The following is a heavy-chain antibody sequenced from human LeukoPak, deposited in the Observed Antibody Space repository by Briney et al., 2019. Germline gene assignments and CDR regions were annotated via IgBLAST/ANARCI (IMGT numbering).Heavy chain of an antibody. CDR2: ISLDGSTE. CDR3: MRDYMGWFDP. V-gene: IGHV3-30-3*01. D-gene: IGHD3-10*01. Sequence: AGGSLRLSCVASGFSLSNFQMYWVRQAPGKGLEWVSIISLDGSTEFYADSVKGRFTISRDTASNTMHLEMNNLRIEDTAVHYCMRDYMGWFDPWGQGSLVTVSS. J-gene: IGHJ5*02. CDR1: GFSLSNFQ.